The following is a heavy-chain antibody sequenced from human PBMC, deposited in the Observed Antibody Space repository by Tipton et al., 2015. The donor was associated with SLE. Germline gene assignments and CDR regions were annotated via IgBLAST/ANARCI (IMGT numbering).Heavy chain of an antibody. Sequence: LRLSCTVSGYSISRTGDYWGWIRQPPGTGVEWIGNIYYSESTYYNPSLKSRVTISLDTSKNTFSLKLKSVAAADTAVYYCARGTNWGSYFDNWGQGTLVTVSS. CDR2: IYYSEST. V-gene: IGHV4-39*07. CDR3: ARGTNWGSYFDN. D-gene: IGHD7-27*01. CDR1: GYSISRTGDY. J-gene: IGHJ4*02.